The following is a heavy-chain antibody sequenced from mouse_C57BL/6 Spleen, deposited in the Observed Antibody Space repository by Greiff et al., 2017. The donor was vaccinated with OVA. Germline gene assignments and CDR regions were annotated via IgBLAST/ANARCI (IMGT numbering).Heavy chain of an antibody. CDR1: GFTFSSYA. V-gene: IGHV5-4*01. CDR3: ARAGDGSTTY. CDR2: ISDGGSYT. D-gene: IGHD1-1*01. Sequence: EVQLVESGGGLVKPGGSLKLSCAASGFTFSSYAMSWVRQTPEKRLEWVATISDGGSYTYYPDNVKGRFTISRDNAKNNLYLQMSHLKSEDTAMYYCARAGDGSTTYWGQGTLVTVSA. J-gene: IGHJ3*01.